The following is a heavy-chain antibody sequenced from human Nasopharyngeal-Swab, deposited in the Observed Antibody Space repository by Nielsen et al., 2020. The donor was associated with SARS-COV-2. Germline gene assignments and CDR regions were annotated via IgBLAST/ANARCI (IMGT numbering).Heavy chain of an antibody. D-gene: IGHD4-11*01. V-gene: IGHV4-61*01. Sequence: ESLKISCTVSGGSVSSESYYWTWVRQSPGKGLDWIGYIYYSGSSSYNPSLKSRITISVDMSKNQFSLKLTSVTAADTAAYYCARDTVHYGMDVWGQGTTVTVSS. J-gene: IGHJ6*02. CDR1: GGSVSSESYY. CDR2: IYYSGSS. CDR3: ARDTVHYGMDV.